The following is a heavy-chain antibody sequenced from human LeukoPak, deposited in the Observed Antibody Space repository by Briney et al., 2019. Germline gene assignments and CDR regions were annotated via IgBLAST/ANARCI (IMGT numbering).Heavy chain of an antibody. CDR1: GGSISSGDYY. V-gene: IGHV4-30-4*08. CDR2: IYYSGST. D-gene: IGHD3-22*01. CDR3: AYGYYDSSGYYPFDY. Sequence: PSETLSLTCTVSGGSISSGDYYWSWIRQPPGKGLEWIGYIYYSGSTNYNPSLKSRVTISVDTSKNQFSLKLSSVTAADTAVYYCAYGYYDSSGYYPFDYWGQGTLVTVSS. J-gene: IGHJ4*02.